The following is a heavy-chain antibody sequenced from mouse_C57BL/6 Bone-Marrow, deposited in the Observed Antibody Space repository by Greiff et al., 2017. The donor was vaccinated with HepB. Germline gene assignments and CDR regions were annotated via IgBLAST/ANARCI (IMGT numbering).Heavy chain of an antibody. J-gene: IGHJ3*01. V-gene: IGHV14-4*01. CDR2: IDPENGDT. Sequence: EVKLQESGAELVRPGASVKLSCTASGFNIKDDYMHWVKQRPEQGLEWIGWIDPENGDTEYASKFQGKATITADTSSNTAYLQLSSLTSEDTAVYYCTTLIYDGYPAWFAYWGQGTLVTVSA. D-gene: IGHD2-3*01. CDR3: TTLIYDGYPAWFAY. CDR1: GFNIKDDY.